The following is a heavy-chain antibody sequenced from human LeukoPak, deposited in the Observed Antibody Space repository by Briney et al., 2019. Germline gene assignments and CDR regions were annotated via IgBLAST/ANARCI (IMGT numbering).Heavy chain of an antibody. J-gene: IGHJ6*04. Sequence: GGSLRLSCVALEFEPTYFWMTWVRRVPGKGLEWVANINPDGSESFYLDSVRGRFTISRDNAKKSLYLQMNRLRAEDTAVYYCATFVGTVSGSYTVPGGLLVWGKGTTVSVSS. CDR1: EFEPTYFW. D-gene: IGHD3-16*02. V-gene: IGHV3-7*01. CDR2: INPDGSES. CDR3: ATFVGTVSGSYTVPGGLLV.